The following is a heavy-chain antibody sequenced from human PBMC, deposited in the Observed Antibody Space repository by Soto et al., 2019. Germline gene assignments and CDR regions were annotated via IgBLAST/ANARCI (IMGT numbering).Heavy chain of an antibody. J-gene: IGHJ5*02. CDR2: IYHNENT. D-gene: IGHD2-15*01. CDR3: ARRYCSATSCLNWFDP. CDR1: GGSINSDDFY. Sequence: SETLSLTCSVSGGSINSDDFYWSWIRKYPGRGLEWMGYIYHNENTYYNPSLGSRIAISIDTSKNKFSLRLSSVTAADTAVYYCARRYCSATSCLNWFDPWGQGTLVTVSS. V-gene: IGHV4-30-4*01.